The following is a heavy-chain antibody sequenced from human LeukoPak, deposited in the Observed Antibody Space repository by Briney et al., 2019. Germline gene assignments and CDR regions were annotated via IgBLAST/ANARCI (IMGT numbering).Heavy chain of an antibody. V-gene: IGHV1-18*01. CDR3: ARDRVVEYYFDY. D-gene: IGHD3-10*01. CDR1: GYTFTTFG. CDR2: ISAYNGNT. Sequence: ASVKVSCKASGYTFTTFGISWVRQAPGQGLEWMGWISAYNGNTNYAQRLQGRVTMTTDTSTSTAYMELRSLRSDDTAVYYCARDRVVEYYFDYWGQGTLVTVSS. J-gene: IGHJ4*02.